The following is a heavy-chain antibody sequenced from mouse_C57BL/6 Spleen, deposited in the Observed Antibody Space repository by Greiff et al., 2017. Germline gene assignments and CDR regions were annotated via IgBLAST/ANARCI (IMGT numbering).Heavy chain of an antibody. CDR3: AREKGTTVASHYAMDY. CDR1: GYTFTSYW. CDR2: IDPNSGGT. V-gene: IGHV1-72*01. Sequence: QVQLQQPGAELVKPGASVKLSCKASGYTFTSYWMHWVKQRPGRGLEWIGRIDPNSGGTKYNEKFKSKATLTVDKPSSTAYMQLSSLTSEDSAVYYCAREKGTTVASHYAMDYWGQGTSVTVSS. J-gene: IGHJ4*01. D-gene: IGHD1-1*01.